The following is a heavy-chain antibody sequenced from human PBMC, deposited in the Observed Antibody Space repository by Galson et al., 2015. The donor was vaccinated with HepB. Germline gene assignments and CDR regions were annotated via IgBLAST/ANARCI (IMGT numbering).Heavy chain of an antibody. V-gene: IGHV3-21*01. CDR2: ISSNSSYM. D-gene: IGHD3-3*01. CDR3: ARELSDFWSGYYTGRNWFDP. J-gene: IGHJ5*02. CDR1: GFTFSSYS. Sequence: SLRLSCAASGFTFSSYSMNWVRQAPGKGLKWVSSISSNSSYMYYADSVKGRFTISRDNAKNSLYLQMNSLRAEDTAMYYCARELSDFWSGYYTGRNWFDPWGQGTLVTVSS.